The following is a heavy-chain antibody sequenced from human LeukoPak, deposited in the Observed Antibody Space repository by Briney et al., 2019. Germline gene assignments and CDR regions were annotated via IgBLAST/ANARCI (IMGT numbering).Heavy chain of an antibody. CDR1: GYTFTSYA. CDR2: INAGNGNT. CDR3: AKGLNGFYWGTAFDY. D-gene: IGHD7-27*01. J-gene: IGHJ4*02. V-gene: IGHV1-3*01. Sequence: ASVNVSCKASGYTFTSYAMHWVRQAPGQRLEWMGWINAGNGNTKYSQKFQGRVTITRDTSASTAYMELSSLRSEDTAVYYCAKGLNGFYWGTAFDYWGQGTLVTVSS.